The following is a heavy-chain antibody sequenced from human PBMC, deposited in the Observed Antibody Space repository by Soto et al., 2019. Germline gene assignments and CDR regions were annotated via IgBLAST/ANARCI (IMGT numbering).Heavy chain of an antibody. V-gene: IGHV1-69*13. CDR2: IIPIFGTA. J-gene: IGHJ5*02. D-gene: IGHD5-18*01. CDR1: GGTFSSYA. Sequence: SVKVSCKASGGTFSSYAISWVRQAPGQGLEWMGGIIPIFGTANYAQKFQGRVTITADESTSTAYMELSSLRSEDTAVYYCARDRDGYTFGNWFDPWGQGTLVTVSS. CDR3: ARDRDGYTFGNWFDP.